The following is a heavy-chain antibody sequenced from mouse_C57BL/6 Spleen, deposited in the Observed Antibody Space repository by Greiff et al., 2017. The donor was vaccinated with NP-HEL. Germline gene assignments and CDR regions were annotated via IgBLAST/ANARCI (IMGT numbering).Heavy chain of an antibody. D-gene: IGHD1-2*01. J-gene: IGHJ4*01. V-gene: IGHV1-52*01. CDR1: GYTFTSYW. Sequence: VKLQQPGAELVRPGSSVKLSCKASGYTFTSYWMHWVKQRPIQGLEWIGNIDPSDSETHYNQKFKDKATLTVDKSSSTAYMQLSSLTSEDSAVYYCARGLLRPYAMDYWGQGTSVTVSS. CDR3: ARGLLRPYAMDY. CDR2: IDPSDSET.